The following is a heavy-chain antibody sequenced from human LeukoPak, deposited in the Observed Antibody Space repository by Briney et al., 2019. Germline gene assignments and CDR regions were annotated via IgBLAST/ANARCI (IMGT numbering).Heavy chain of an antibody. J-gene: IGHJ4*02. CDR2: IYYSGST. D-gene: IGHD6-13*01. Sequence: SETLSLTCTVSGGSISSSNYYRDWIRQPPGKGLEWIGSIYYSGSTYYNPSLKSRVTISVDTSKNQFSLKLSSVTAADTAVYYCARRTAAGRGDWGQGTLVAVSS. CDR3: ARRTAAGRGD. V-gene: IGHV4-39*01. CDR1: GGSISSSNYY.